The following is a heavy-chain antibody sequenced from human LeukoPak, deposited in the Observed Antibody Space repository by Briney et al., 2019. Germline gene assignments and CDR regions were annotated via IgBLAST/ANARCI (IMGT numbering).Heavy chain of an antibody. CDR3: ASELLGRAVAGSPFDY. V-gene: IGHV3-30*03. CDR1: GFTFSSYG. D-gene: IGHD6-19*01. CDR2: ISYDGSNK. Sequence: PGGSLGLSCAASGFTFSSYGMHWVRQAPGKGLEWVAVISYDGSNKYYADSVKGRFTISRDNSKNTLYLQMNSLRAEDTAVYYCASELLGRAVAGSPFDYWGQGPWSPSPQ. J-gene: IGHJ4*02.